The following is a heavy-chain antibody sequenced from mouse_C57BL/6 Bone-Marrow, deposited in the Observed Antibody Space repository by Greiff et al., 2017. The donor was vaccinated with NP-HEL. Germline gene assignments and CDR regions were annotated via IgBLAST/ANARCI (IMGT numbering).Heavy chain of an antibody. CDR3: ARGPTIVTPYYAMDY. CDR1: GFTFSSYA. Sequence: EVQLVESGGGLVKPGGSLKLSCAASGFTFSSYAMSWVRQTPEKRLEWVATISDGGSYTYYPDNVKGRFTISRDNAKNNLYLQMSHLKSEDTAMYYCARGPTIVTPYYAMDYWGQGTSVTVSS. V-gene: IGHV5-4*01. J-gene: IGHJ4*01. D-gene: IGHD2-5*01. CDR2: ISDGGSYT.